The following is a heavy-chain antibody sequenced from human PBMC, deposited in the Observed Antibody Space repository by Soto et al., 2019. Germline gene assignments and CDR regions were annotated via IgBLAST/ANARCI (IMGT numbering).Heavy chain of an antibody. Sequence: LRLSCAASGFTFDDYAMHWVRQVPGKGLEWVSGINWNSGSIGYGDSVKGRFAISRDNAKNSLHLQMNSLSAEDTAFYYCVKDESINWYSGHFRHWGQGTLVTV. D-gene: IGHD6-13*01. CDR3: VKDESINWYSGHFRH. CDR2: INWNSGSI. J-gene: IGHJ1*01. CDR1: GFTFDDYA. V-gene: IGHV3-9*01.